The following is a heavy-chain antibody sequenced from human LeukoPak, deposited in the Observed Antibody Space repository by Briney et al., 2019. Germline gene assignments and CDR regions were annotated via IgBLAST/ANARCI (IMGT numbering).Heavy chain of an antibody. V-gene: IGHV3-9*03. J-gene: IGHJ5*02. CDR3: AKDWGSSWYSGSRFDP. Sequence: PGRSLRLSCAASGFTFDDYAMHWVRQAPGKGLEWVSGISWNSGSIGYADSVKGRFTISRDNAKNSLYLQMNSLRAEDMALYHCAKDWGSSWYSGSRFDPWGQGTLVTVSS. CDR1: GFTFDDYA. CDR2: ISWNSGSI. D-gene: IGHD6-13*01.